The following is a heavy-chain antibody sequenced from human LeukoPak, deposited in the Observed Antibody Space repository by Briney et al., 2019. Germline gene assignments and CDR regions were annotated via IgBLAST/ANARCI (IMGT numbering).Heavy chain of an antibody. CDR1: GYSISSGYY. V-gene: IGHV4-38-2*02. CDR2: IYHSGST. CDR3: ARKKAHMWLGWFDP. D-gene: IGHD3-22*01. J-gene: IGHJ5*02. Sequence: SETLSLTCTVSGYSISSGYYWGWIRQPPGKGLEWIGSIYHSGSTYYNPSLKSRVTISVDTSKNQFSLKLSSVTAADTAVYYCARKKAHMWLGWFDPWGQGTLVTVSS.